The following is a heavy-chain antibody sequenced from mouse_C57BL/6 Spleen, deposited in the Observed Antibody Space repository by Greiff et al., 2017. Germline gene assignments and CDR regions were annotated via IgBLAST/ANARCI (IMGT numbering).Heavy chain of an antibody. CDR2: IHPNSGST. J-gene: IGHJ2*01. V-gene: IGHV1-64*01. CDR3: ARRASYYGSSYGGLDY. D-gene: IGHD1-1*01. CDR1: GYTFTSYW. Sequence: QVQLQQPGAELVKPGASVKLSCKASGYTFTSYWMHWVKQRPGQGLEWIGMIHPNSGSTNYNEKFKSKATLTVDKSSSTAYMQLSSLTSEDSAVYYCARRASYYGSSYGGLDYWGQGTTLTVSS.